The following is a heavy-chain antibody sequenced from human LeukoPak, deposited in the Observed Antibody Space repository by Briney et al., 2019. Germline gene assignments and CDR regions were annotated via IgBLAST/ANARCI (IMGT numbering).Heavy chain of an antibody. CDR1: GFTFSAYA. Sequence: PGGSLRLSCAASGFTFSAYAMTWVRQAPGEGLEWISVISGSGGSTFYADSVKGRFTLSRDNAKNTLYLQMNSLGAEDTAVYYCARGTGYSVFDYWGQGPLVTVSS. CDR3: ARGTGYSVFDY. D-gene: IGHD3/OR15-3a*01. CDR2: ISGSGGST. V-gene: IGHV3-23*01. J-gene: IGHJ4*02.